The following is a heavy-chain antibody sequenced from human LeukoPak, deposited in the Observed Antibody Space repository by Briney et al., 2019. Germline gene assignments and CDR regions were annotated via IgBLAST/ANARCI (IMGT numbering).Heavy chain of an antibody. CDR2: IKSKTDGGTT. D-gene: IGHD6-19*01. Sequence: GGSLRLSCAASEFTFSNAWMSWVRRAPGKGLDWVGRIKSKTDGGTTDCAAPVKGRFTISRDDSKNTLYLQMNSLKTEDTAVYYCTTVPAVAGSNYYYYMDVWGKGTTVTVSS. CDR3: TTVPAVAGSNYYYYMDV. V-gene: IGHV3-15*01. J-gene: IGHJ6*03. CDR1: EFTFSNAW.